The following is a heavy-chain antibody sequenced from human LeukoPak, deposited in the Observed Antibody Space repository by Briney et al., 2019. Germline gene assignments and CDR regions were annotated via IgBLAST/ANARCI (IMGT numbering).Heavy chain of an antibody. Sequence: ASVKVSCKASGYTFTSYGISWVRQAPGQGLEWMGWISAYNGNTNYAQKPQGRVTMTTDTSTSTAYMELRSLRSDDTAVYYCARGDPYSSSSYVDYWGHGTLVTDYS. J-gene: IGHJ4*01. CDR1: GYTFTSYG. D-gene: IGHD6-6*01. CDR3: ARGDPYSSSSYVDY. V-gene: IGHV1-18*01. CDR2: ISAYNGNT.